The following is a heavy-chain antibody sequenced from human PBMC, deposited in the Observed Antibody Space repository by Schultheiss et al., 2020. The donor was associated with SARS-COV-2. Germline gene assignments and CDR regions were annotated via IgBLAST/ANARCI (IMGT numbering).Heavy chain of an antibody. Sequence: GSLRLSCTVSGGSISSYYWSWIRQPPGKGLEWIGYIYYSGSTNYNPSLKSRVTISVDTSKNQFSLKLSSVTAADTAVYYCARRGYSLDYWGQGTLVTVSS. CDR2: IYYSGST. CDR3: ARRGYSLDY. J-gene: IGHJ4*02. V-gene: IGHV4-59*12. CDR1: GGSISSYY. D-gene: IGHD5-18*01.